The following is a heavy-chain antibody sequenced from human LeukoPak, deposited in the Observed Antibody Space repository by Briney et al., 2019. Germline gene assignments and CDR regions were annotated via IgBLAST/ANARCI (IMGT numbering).Heavy chain of an antibody. CDR2: ISYDGSNN. CDR1: GFTFSNYG. Sequence: PGTSLRLSCTASGFTFSNYGMHWVRQAPGKGLEWVAVISYDGSNNYYADSVKGRFTISRDNSKNTLYLQMGSLRAEDMAVYYCARGDLYSSSPLDYWGQGTLVTVSS. D-gene: IGHD6-6*01. V-gene: IGHV3-30*03. CDR3: ARGDLYSSSPLDY. J-gene: IGHJ4*02.